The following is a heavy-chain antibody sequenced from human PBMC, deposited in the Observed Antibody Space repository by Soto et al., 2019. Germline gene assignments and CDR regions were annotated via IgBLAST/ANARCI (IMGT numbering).Heavy chain of an antibody. CDR1: GFSFGSYA. J-gene: IGHJ4*02. V-gene: IGHV3-23*01. Sequence: GGSLRLSCAASGFSFGSYALSWVRQAPGKGLEWVSTISGSDGKTFYADSVKGRFSISRDTSQSTLYLRMNSLRADDTAMYYCARWSYLDYWGQGTRVTVSS. D-gene: IGHD3-3*01. CDR2: ISGSDGKT. CDR3: ARWSYLDY.